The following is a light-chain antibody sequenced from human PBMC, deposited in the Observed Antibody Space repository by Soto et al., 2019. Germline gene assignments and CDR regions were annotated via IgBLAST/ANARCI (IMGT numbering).Light chain of an antibody. J-gene: IGLJ1*01. CDR3: NSYGSTSTRYV. CDR2: EVS. Sequence: QPALTQPASVSGSPGQSITISCTGTSSDVGGYNYVSWYQQHPGKAPKLMIYEVSNRPSWVSNRFSGSKSGNTASLTISGLQAEDEADYFCNSYGSTSTRYVFGTGTKLTVL. V-gene: IGLV2-14*01. CDR1: SSDVGGYNY.